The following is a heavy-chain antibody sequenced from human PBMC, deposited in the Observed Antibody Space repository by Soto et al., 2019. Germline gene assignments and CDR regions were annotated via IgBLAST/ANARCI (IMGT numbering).Heavy chain of an antibody. V-gene: IGHV3-30-3*01. Sequence: QVQLVESGGGVVQPGRSLRLSCAASGFTFSSYAMHWVRQAPGKGLEGVAVISYDGSNKYYADSVKGRFTISRDNSKNALYMQMNSLRAEDTAVYYCAREVLVPAATPTFGYWGQGTLVTVSS. CDR3: AREVLVPAATPTFGY. D-gene: IGHD2-2*01. CDR2: ISYDGSNK. CDR1: GFTFSSYA. J-gene: IGHJ4*02.